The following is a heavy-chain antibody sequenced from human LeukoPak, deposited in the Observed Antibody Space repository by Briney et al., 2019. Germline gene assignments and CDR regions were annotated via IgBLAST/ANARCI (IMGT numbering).Heavy chain of an antibody. CDR3: ARGFAVPYWVVAATPLRGSIDI. J-gene: IGHJ3*02. V-gene: IGHV4-38-2*01. D-gene: IGHD2-15*01. CDR1: GYSISSCYY. Sequence: SETLSLTCAVSGYSISSCYYWGWVRQPPGKGLEWIGSIYHSGSTYYNPSLKSRVTISVDTSKNQFSLKLSSVTAADTAVYYCARGFAVPYWVVAATPLRGSIDIWGQGTMVTVSS. CDR2: IYHSGST.